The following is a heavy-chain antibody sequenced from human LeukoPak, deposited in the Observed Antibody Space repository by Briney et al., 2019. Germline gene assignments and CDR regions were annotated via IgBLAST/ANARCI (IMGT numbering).Heavy chain of an antibody. CDR3: AKDRTPYSSGWYFDY. V-gene: IGHV3-23*01. J-gene: IGHJ4*02. CDR1: GSTFSSYA. D-gene: IGHD6-19*01. CDR2: ISGSGGST. Sequence: GGSLRLSCAASGSTFSSYAMSWVRQAPGKGLEWVSAISGSGGSTYYADSVKGRFTISRDNSKNTLYLQMNSLRAEDTAVYYCAKDRTPYSSGWYFDYWGQGTLVTVSS.